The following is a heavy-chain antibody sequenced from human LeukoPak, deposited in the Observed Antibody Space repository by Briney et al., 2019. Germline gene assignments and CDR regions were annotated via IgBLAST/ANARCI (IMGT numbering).Heavy chain of an antibody. CDR2: IYSGGST. CDR1: GFTVSSNY. Sequence: PGGSLRLSCAASGFTVSSNYMSWVRQAPGKGLEWVSVIYSGGSTYYADSVKGRFTISRDNSKNTLYLQINSLRAEDTAVYYCARVRRLSHFDYGGQGTLVTVSS. J-gene: IGHJ4*02. D-gene: IGHD3-16*02. CDR3: ARVRRLSHFDY. V-gene: IGHV3-53*01.